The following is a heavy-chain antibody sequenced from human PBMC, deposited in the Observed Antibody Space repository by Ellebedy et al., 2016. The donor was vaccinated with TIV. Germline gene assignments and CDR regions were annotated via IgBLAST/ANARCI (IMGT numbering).Heavy chain of an antibody. CDR2: ISGSGGST. D-gene: IGHD3-16*01. CDR3: ARVGPGDDWYFDL. Sequence: PGGSLRLSCAASGFTFGFSFSRYAMSWVRQAPGKGLEWVSAISGSGGSTYYADSVKGRFTISRDKYKNTLYVQMNSLRAEDTAVYFCARVGPGDDWYFDLWGRGTLVTISS. CDR1: GFTFGFSFSRYA. V-gene: IGHV3-23*01. J-gene: IGHJ2*01.